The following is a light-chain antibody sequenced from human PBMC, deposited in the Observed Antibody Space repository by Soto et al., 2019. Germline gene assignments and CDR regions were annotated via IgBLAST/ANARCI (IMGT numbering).Light chain of an antibody. J-gene: IGKJ2*01. CDR3: HQYGGSPPT. CDR1: QTFSSSY. V-gene: IGKV3-20*01. CDR2: GAS. Sequence: EIVLTQSPGTLSLSPGERVTLSCRASQTFSSSYLVWYQQRPGQAPRLLMYGASSRATGIPDRFSGSGSGADFTLTISRLEPEDFAVYYCHQYGGSPPTFGQGTKLQIK.